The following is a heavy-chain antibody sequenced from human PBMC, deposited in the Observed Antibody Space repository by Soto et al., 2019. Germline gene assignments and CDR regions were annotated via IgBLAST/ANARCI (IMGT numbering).Heavy chain of an antibody. D-gene: IGHD3-10*01. Sequence: QVQLQESGPGLVKPSQTLSLTCTVSGGSISSGDYYGSWIRQPPGKGLEWIGYIYYSGSTYYNPSLKSRVTISVDTSKHQFSLKLSSVTAADTAVYYCARASSRTGTYYVSYDNFDYWGQGTLVTVSS. V-gene: IGHV4-30-4*01. J-gene: IGHJ4*02. CDR3: ARASSRTGTYYVSYDNFDY. CDR2: IYYSGST. CDR1: GGSISSGDYY.